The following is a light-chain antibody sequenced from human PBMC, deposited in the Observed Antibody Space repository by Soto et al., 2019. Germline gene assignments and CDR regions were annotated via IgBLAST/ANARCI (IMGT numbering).Light chain of an antibody. V-gene: IGLV2-14*01. CDR2: EVS. J-gene: IGLJ1*01. Sequence: QSALTQPASVSGSPGQSITISCTGTSSDVGGYNYVSWYQQHPGKAPKLMIYEVSNRPSGVSNRFSGSRSDNTASLTISGLQAEDEAEYYCNSYTSSSTFVFGTGTKVTV. CDR1: SSDVGGYNY. CDR3: NSYTSSSTFV.